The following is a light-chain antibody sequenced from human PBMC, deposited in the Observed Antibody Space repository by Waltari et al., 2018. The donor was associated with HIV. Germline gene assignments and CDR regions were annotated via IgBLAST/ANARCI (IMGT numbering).Light chain of an antibody. CDR2: AAS. CDR1: QSISSY. J-gene: IGKJ2*01. CDR3: QQSYSTPYT. V-gene: IGKV1-39*01. Sequence: DIQMTQSPSSLSASVGDRVTITCRESQSISSYLNWYQQKPGKAPKLLIYAASSLQSGVPARFSGSGSGTDFTLTISSLQAEDVATYYCQQSYSTPYTFGQGTKLEIK.